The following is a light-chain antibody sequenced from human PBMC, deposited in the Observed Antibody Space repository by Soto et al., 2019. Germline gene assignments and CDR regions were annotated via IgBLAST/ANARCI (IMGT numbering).Light chain of an antibody. CDR3: GSYTSSSTYVI. CDR1: SSDVGGYNY. CDR2: DVS. V-gene: IGLV2-14*01. Sequence: QSALTQPASVSGSPGQSITISCTGTSSDVGGYNYVSWYQQHPGKAPKVMIYDVSNRPSGVSNRFSGSKSGNTASLTISGLQAEDEADYARGSYTSSSTYVIFGGGTQGTVL. J-gene: IGLJ2*01.